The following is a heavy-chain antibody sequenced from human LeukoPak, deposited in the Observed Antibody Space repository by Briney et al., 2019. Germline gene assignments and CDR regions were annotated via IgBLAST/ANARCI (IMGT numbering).Heavy chain of an antibody. D-gene: IGHD1-26*01. V-gene: IGHV3-7*01. CDR2: IKQDGSEK. J-gene: IGHJ5*02. Sequence: GGSLRLSCAASGFTFSSYWMSWVRQAPGKGLEWVANIKQDGSEKYYVDSVKGRFTISRDNAKNSLYLQMNSLRAEDTAVYYCPKDLSYSGSSTKNPWGKGTLVTVS. CDR3: PKDLSYSGSSTKNP. CDR1: GFTFSSYW.